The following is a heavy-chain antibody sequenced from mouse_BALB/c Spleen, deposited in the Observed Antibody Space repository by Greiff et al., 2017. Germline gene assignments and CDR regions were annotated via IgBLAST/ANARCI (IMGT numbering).Heavy chain of an antibody. CDR2: ISSGGST. D-gene: IGHD1-2*01. CDR1: GFTFSSYA. CDR3: ARRGTTATAWFAY. Sequence: EVKLMESGGGLVKPGGSLKLSCAASGFTFSSYAMSWVRQTPEKRLEWVASISSGGSTYYPDSVKGRFTISRDNARNILYLQMSSLRSEDTAMYYCARRGTTATAWFAYWGQGTLVTVSA. J-gene: IGHJ3*01. V-gene: IGHV5-6-5*01.